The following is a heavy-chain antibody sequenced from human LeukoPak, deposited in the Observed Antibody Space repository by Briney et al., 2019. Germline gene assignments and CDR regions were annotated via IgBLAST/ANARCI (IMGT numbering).Heavy chain of an antibody. CDR3: ARGQWLVPIDY. D-gene: IGHD6-19*01. CDR1: GYSISSGYY. J-gene: IGHJ4*02. V-gene: IGHV4-38-2*01. Sequence: SETLSLTCAVSGYSISSGYYWGWIRLPPGKGLEWIGTIYHSGSTYYNPSLKGRVTIAVDTSKNQFSLKLSPVTAADTAVYYCARGQWLVPIDYWGQGTLVTVSS. CDR2: IYHSGST.